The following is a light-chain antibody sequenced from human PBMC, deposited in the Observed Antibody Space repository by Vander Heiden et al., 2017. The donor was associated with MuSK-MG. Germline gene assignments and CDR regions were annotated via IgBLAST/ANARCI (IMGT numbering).Light chain of an antibody. CDR2: QDT. CDR1: ILGDKY. V-gene: IGLV3-1*01. Sequence: YELTQPPSVSVSPGQPALITCSGDILGDKYACWEQQKPGQSPVLVIYQDTKRTSGIPERFSGSNSGNTATLTMSGTHAMDEDDYYCQAWNRTTVVFGGGTKLTVL. CDR3: QAWNRTTVV. J-gene: IGLJ2*01.